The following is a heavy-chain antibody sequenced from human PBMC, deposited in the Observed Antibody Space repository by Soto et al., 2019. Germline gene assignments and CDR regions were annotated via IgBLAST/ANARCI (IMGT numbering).Heavy chain of an antibody. CDR3: AKGHRVVTAISDGFLTY. CDR1: GYTFSSYG. D-gene: IGHD2-21*02. J-gene: IGHJ4*02. CDR2: ISYDGSNK. V-gene: IGHV3-30*18. Sequence: SCKASGYTFSSYGMHWVRQAPGKGLEWVAVISYDGSNKYYADSVKGRFTISRDNSKNTLYLQMNSLRAEDTAVYYCAKGHRVVTAISDGFLTYWGQGTLVTVSS.